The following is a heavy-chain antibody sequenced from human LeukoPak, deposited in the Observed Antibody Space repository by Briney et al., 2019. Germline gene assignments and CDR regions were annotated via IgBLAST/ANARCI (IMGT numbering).Heavy chain of an antibody. CDR1: GYSFNSQG. CDR3: VKEILRFDL. V-gene: IGHV7-4-1*02. J-gene: IGHJ3*01. Sequence: ASVKISCKASGYSFNSQGMNWVRQAPGQGLEWMGWINTDSGNPTYAQGFAGRFVFSLDSAVSTAYLQISNLMPEDTGKYYCVKEILRFDLWGQGTMVTVSS. CDR2: INTDSGNP.